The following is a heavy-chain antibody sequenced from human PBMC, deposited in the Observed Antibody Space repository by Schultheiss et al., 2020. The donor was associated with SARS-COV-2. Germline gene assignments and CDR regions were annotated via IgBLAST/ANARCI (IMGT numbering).Heavy chain of an antibody. CDR2: ISGSGGST. D-gene: IGHD3-3*01. Sequence: SCAASGFTFSSYAMSWVRQAPGKGLEWVSAISGSGGSTYYADSVKGRFTISRDNSKNTLYLQMNSLRAEDTAVYYCAKGTIFGVVTGFDYWGQGTLVTVSS. J-gene: IGHJ4*02. CDR3: AKGTIFGVVTGFDY. V-gene: IGHV3-23*01. CDR1: GFTFSSYA.